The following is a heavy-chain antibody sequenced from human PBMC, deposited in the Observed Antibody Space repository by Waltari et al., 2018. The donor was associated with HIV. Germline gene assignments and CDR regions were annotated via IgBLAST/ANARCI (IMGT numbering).Heavy chain of an antibody. D-gene: IGHD2-15*01. CDR3: ARCETVVTPFINKYLGLDV. CDR2: ISSTGTTI. Sequence: EVQLVVSGGKLVQPGGSLRLYCSASGITFRDYSLNWVRMGPGKGLEWVAYISSTGTTIFYANSVKGRFTVSRDNVENSLYLDMSSLRAEDTGDYYCARCETVVTPFINKYLGLDVWGPGTTVTVSS. CDR1: GITFRDYS. V-gene: IGHV3-48*01. J-gene: IGHJ6*02.